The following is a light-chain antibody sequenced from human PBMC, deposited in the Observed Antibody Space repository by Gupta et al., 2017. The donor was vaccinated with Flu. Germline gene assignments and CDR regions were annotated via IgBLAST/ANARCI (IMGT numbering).Light chain of an antibody. CDR3: SSYTSSSNLGV. Sequence: QSALTQPASVSGSPGQSITISCTGTSSDVGGYNYVSWYQQPPGKAPKLMIYEVSNRPSGVPNRFSGSKSGNTASLTISGLQAEDEADYYCSSYTSSSNLGVFGGGTKLTVL. V-gene: IGLV2-14*01. CDR2: EVS. J-gene: IGLJ3*02. CDR1: SSDVGGYNY.